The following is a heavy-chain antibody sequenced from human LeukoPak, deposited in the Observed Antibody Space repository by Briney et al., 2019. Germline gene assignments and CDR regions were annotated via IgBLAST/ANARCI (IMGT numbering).Heavy chain of an antibody. CDR3: ARDLSDYGDYVGAFDI. V-gene: IGHV3-33*01. D-gene: IGHD4-17*01. Sequence: PGGSLRLSCAASGFTFSSYGMHWVRQAPGKGLEWVAVMWYDGSNKYYADSVKGRFTISRDNSKNTLYLQMNSLRAEDTAVYYCARDLSDYGDYVGAFDIWGQGTMVTVSS. J-gene: IGHJ3*02. CDR2: MWYDGSNK. CDR1: GFTFSSYG.